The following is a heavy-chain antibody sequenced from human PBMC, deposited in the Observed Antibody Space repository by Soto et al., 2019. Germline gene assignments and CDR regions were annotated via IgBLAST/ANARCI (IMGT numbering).Heavy chain of an antibody. CDR1: GGSISSYY. CDR2: IYYSGST. D-gene: IGHD3-22*01. Sequence: SETLSLTCTVSGGSISSYYWSWIRQPPGKGLEWIGYIYYSGSTNYNPSLKSRVTISVDTSKNQFSLKLCSVTAADTAVYYCARGAIKYYYDSSGYSDFNDAFDIWGQGTMVTVS. V-gene: IGHV4-59*01. J-gene: IGHJ3*02. CDR3: ARGAIKYYYDSSGYSDFNDAFDI.